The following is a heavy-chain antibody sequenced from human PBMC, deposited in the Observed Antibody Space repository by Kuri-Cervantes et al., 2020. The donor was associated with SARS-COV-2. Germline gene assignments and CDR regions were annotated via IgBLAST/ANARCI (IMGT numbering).Heavy chain of an antibody. D-gene: IGHD4-23*01. CDR3: ATTRGNVGDFDY. CDR2: INPNSGGT. Sequence: ASVKVSCKASGYTFTGYYMHWVRQAPGQGLEWMGWINPNSGGTNYAQKFQGRVTMTRDTPISTAYMELSRLRSDDTAVYYCATTRGNVGDFDYWGQGTLVTVSS. CDR1: GYTFTGYY. J-gene: IGHJ4*02. V-gene: IGHV1-2*02.